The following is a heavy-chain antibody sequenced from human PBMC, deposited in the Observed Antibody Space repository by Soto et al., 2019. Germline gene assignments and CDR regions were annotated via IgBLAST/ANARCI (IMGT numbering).Heavy chain of an antibody. D-gene: IGHD2-15*01. CDR3: ARDSFDCSGGSCYRSPYYYYGMDV. CDR1: GFTFDDYA. CDR2: ISCDGSNT. J-gene: IGHJ6*01. V-gene: IGHV3-30-3*01. Sequence: GGSLRLSCAASGFTFDDYAMHWVRQAPGKGLEWVAGISCDGSNTDYADSVKGRFTISRDNSKNTLYLQMNSLRAEDTAVYYCARDSFDCSGGSCYRSPYYYYGMDVWGQGTTVTVSS.